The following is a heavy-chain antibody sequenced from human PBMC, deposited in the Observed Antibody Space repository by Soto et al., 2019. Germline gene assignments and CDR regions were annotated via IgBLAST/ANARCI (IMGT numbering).Heavy chain of an antibody. CDR2: ISYDGSNK. J-gene: IGHJ4*02. V-gene: IGHV3-30*18. D-gene: IGHD2-15*01. CDR1: GFTFSSYG. CDR3: AKGVLGYCSGGSCYSNFDY. Sequence: QVQLVESGGGVVQPGRSLRLSCAASGFTFSSYGMHWVRQAPGKGLEWVAVISYDGSNKYYADSVKGRFTISRDNSKNTLYLQMNSLRAEDTAVYYCAKGVLGYCSGGSCYSNFDYWGQRTLVTVSS.